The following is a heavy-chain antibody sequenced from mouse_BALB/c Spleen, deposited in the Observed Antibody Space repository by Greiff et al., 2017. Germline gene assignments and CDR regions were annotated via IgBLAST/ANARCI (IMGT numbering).Heavy chain of an antibody. CDR3: AKRRPTHFDY. CDR2: INPYNDGT. J-gene: IGHJ2*01. CDR1: GYTFTSYV. V-gene: IGHV1-14*01. Sequence: VQLQQSGPELVKPGASVKMSCKASGYTFTSYVMHWVKQKPGQGLEWIGYINPYNDGTKYNEKFKGKATFTADTSSNTAYMQLSSLTSEDSAVYYCAKRRPTHFDYWGQGTTLTVSS.